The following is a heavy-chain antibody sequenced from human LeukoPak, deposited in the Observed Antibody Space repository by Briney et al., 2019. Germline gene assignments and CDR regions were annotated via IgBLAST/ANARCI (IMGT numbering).Heavy chain of an antibody. CDR2: IKEDGSEK. D-gene: IGHD6-19*01. CDR3: ASGYSSGY. J-gene: IGHJ4*02. V-gene: IGHV3-7*01. Sequence: XXRQAPGXGLEWVANIKEDGSEKHYVDSVKGRFTISRDNTKNSLYLQMNSLRAEDTAVYYCASGYSSGYWGQGALVTVSS.